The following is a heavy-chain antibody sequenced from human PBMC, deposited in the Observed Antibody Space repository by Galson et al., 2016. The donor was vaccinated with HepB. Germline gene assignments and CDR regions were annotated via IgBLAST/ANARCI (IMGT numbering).Heavy chain of an antibody. CDR1: GGPISDDIW. CDR2: IYHSGST. Sequence: SETLSLTCAVSGGPISDDIWWTWVRQPPGKGLEWIGEIYHSGSTNYNPSLKSRVTISVDKSKNQFSLMSSVTAADTVVYYCATVWAGCSSTSCYFDNWGQGTLVTVSS. CDR3: ATVWAGCSSTSCYFDN. D-gene: IGHD2-2*01. J-gene: IGHJ4*02. V-gene: IGHV4-4*02.